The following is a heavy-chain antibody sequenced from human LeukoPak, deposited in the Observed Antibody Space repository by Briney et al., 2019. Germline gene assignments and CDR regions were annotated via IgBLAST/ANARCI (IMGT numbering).Heavy chain of an antibody. J-gene: IGHJ4*02. D-gene: IGHD6-19*01. V-gene: IGHV3-9*01. CDR1: GFTFDGYA. CDR2: ISWNGNII. Sequence: PGGSLRLSCAASGFTFDGYAMHWVRQAPGKGLEWVSGISWNGNIITYADSVKGRFTISRDNVKNSLYLQLNSLRAEDTALYYCAEDSSGWYQPSFDYWGQGTLVTVSS. CDR3: AEDSSGWYQPSFDY.